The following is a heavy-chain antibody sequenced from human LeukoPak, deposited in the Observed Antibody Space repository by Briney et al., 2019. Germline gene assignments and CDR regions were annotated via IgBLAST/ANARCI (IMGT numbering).Heavy chain of an antibody. D-gene: IGHD2-15*01. CDR2: ISGSGGST. V-gene: IGHV3-23*01. Sequence: GGSLRLSCAASGFTFSSYAMSWVRQAPGKGLEWVSAISGSGGSTYYADSVKGRFTISRDNSKNTLYLQMNSLRAEDTAVYYCAKSPRYCSGGSCYHYYYYGMDVWGQGTTVTVSS. J-gene: IGHJ6*02. CDR3: AKSPRYCSGGSCYHYYYYGMDV. CDR1: GFTFSSYA.